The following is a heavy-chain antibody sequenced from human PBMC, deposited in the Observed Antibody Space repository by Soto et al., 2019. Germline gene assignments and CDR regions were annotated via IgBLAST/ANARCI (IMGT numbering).Heavy chain of an antibody. CDR1: GFTFSSYW. CDR3: ARVPVLGFGELYGWFDP. J-gene: IGHJ5*02. CDR2: IKQDGSEK. D-gene: IGHD3-10*01. Sequence: PGGSLRLSCAASGFTFSSYWMSWVRQAPGKGLEWVANIKQDGSEKYYVDSVKGRFTISRDNAKNSLYLQMNSLRAEDTAVYYCARVPVLGFGELYGWFDPWGQGTLVTVSS. V-gene: IGHV3-7*01.